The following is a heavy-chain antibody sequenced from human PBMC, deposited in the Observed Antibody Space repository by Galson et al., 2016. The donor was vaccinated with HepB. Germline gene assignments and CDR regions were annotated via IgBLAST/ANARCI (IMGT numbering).Heavy chain of an antibody. V-gene: IGHV3-48*02. J-gene: IGHJ4*02. CDR2: ISGSGYII. CDR3: AREGAYSGNDFGGGFDF. CDR1: GFTFNSHK. Sequence: SLRLSCAASGFTFNSHKMQWVRQAPGKGLEWLSDISGSGYIIQYADSVKGRFTTSRDNVKNSLFLQMNSLRDEDTAVYYCAREGAYSGNDFGGGFDFWGQGTLVTVSS. D-gene: IGHD5-12*01.